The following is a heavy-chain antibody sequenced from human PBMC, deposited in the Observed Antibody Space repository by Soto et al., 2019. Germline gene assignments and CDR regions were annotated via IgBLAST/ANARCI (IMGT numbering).Heavy chain of an antibody. CDR2: INPNSGGT. CDR1: GYTFTGYY. J-gene: IGHJ6*02. D-gene: IGHD3-10*01. CDR3: AREIGVRGVSHYYYGMDV. V-gene: IGHV1-2*04. Sequence: ASVKVSCKASGYTFTGYYMHWVRQAPGQGLEWMGWINPNSGGTNYAQKFQGWVTMTRDTSISTAYMELSRLRSDDTAVYYCAREIGVRGVSHYYYGMDVWGQGTTVTVSS.